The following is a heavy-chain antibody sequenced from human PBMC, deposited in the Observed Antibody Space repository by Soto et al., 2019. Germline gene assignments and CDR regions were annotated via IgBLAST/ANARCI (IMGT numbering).Heavy chain of an antibody. V-gene: IGHV3-23*01. CDR2: ISGSGGST. CDR3: AKDVGIAAAARIFDY. Sequence: SGGSLRLSCAASGFTFSSYAMSWVRQAPGKGLEWVSAISGSGGSTYYADSVKGRFTISRDNSKNTLYLQMNSLRAEDTAVYYCAKDVGIAAAARIFDYWGQGTLVTVSS. J-gene: IGHJ4*02. D-gene: IGHD6-13*01. CDR1: GFTFSSYA.